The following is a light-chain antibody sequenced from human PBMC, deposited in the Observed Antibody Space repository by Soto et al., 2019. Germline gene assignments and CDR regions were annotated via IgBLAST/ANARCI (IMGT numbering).Light chain of an antibody. CDR3: QQANSFPLT. Sequence: DIQMTQSPSFVSASVRDRVTITCRASQDIGRGLAWYQQRPGKAPELLIYGASSLQSGVPSRFSGSGSGTDFTLTISSLQPEDFATYYYQQANSFPLTFGQGTRLEIK. CDR1: QDIGRG. J-gene: IGKJ5*01. CDR2: GAS. V-gene: IGKV1-12*01.